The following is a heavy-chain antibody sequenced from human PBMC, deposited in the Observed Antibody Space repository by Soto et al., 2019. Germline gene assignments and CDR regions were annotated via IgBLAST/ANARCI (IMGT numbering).Heavy chain of an antibody. CDR1: GFTFDDYA. J-gene: IGHJ5*01. D-gene: IGHD6-19*01. V-gene: IGHV3-9*01. CDR2: VSWNSGLI. Sequence: PGGSLRLSCAASGFTFDDYAMQWVRQAPGKGLEWVSGVSWNSGLIGYADSVKGRFTISRDNAKNSLYLQMDSLRTEDTALYFCVREAISSGWSGGRIYFCDSWGHGTLVTVS. CDR3: VREAISSGWSGGRIYFCDS.